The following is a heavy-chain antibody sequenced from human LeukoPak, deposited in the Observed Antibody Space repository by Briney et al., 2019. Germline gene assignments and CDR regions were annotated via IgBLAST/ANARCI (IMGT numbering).Heavy chain of an antibody. CDR1: GYSFSNYW. CDR3: ARATGDDGYFDF. CDR2: IYPDDSDI. V-gene: IGHV5-51*01. Sequence: GEPLKISCKGSGYSFSNYWIGWVRQMPGKGLELMGIIYPDDSDIRYSPSFQGQVTIAADKSISTASLQWSSLKASDTGIYYCARATGDDGYFDFWGQGTLVTVSS. J-gene: IGHJ4*02.